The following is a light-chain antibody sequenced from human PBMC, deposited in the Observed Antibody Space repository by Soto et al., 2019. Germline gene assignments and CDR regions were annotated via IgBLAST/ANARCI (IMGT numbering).Light chain of an antibody. CDR1: QSVSSN. CDR3: QQYNNWPRAT. Sequence: EIVMTQSPATLSVSPGERATLSCRASQSVSSNLAWYQQKPGQAPRLLIYGASTRATGIPARFSGSGSGTEFTLTISSLQSEDIAVYYCQQYNNWPRATFGGGTKVDIK. V-gene: IGKV3-15*01. CDR2: GAS. J-gene: IGKJ4*01.